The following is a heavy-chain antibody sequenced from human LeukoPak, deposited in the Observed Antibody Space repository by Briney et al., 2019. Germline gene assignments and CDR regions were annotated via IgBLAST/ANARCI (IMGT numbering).Heavy chain of an antibody. Sequence: SETLSLTCTVSGGSIRSYYWSWIRQPPGKGLVGIGYIYYSGSTNYHPSLRSRVTISVDTSKNPFSLKLSSVTAADTAVYYCARNYGDYDSTDYWGQGTLVTVSS. D-gene: IGHD4-17*01. V-gene: IGHV4-59*01. CDR3: ARNYGDYDSTDY. CDR2: IYYSGST. J-gene: IGHJ4*02. CDR1: GGSIRSYY.